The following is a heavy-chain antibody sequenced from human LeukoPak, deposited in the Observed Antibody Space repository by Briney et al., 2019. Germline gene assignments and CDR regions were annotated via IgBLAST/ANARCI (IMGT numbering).Heavy chain of an antibody. CDR2: ISGSGGST. CDR1: GFTFSSYA. J-gene: IGHJ3*02. D-gene: IGHD5-24*01. V-gene: IGHV3-23*01. CDR3: AKVLREMATAVDAFDI. Sequence: GGSLRLSCAASGFTFSSYAMSWVRQAPGKGLEWVSAISGSGGSTYYADSVKGRFTISRDNSKNTLYLQMNSLRAEDTAVYYCAKVLREMATAVDAFDIWGQGTMVTVSS.